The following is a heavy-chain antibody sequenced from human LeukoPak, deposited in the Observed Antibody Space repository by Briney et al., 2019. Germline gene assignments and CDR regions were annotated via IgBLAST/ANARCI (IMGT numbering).Heavy chain of an antibody. D-gene: IGHD1-26*01. V-gene: IGHV1-46*01. CDR1: GSTFSTYY. J-gene: IGHJ4*02. Sequence: GASVKVSCKASGSTFSTYYMHWVRQAPGQGLEWVGIINPSAGTTTYAQKFQGRVSMTRDTSTSTVYMELSSLRIEDTAVYYCSRDLGGSYNDYWGQETMVTVSS. CDR3: SRDLGGSYNDY. CDR2: INPSAGTT.